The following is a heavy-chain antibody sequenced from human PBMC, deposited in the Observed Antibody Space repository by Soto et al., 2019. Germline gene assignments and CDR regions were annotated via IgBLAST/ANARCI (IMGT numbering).Heavy chain of an antibody. CDR1: GFTFSSYS. Sequence: EVQLVESGGGLVKPGGSLRLSCAASGFTFSSYSMNWVRQAPGKGLEWVSSISSSSSYIYYADSVKGRFTISRDNAKNSLYLQMNSRRAEDTAVYYCARTPSSRYYYYGMDVWGQGTTVTVSS. CDR2: ISSSSSYI. J-gene: IGHJ6*02. V-gene: IGHV3-21*01. D-gene: IGHD6-13*01. CDR3: ARTPSSRYYYYGMDV.